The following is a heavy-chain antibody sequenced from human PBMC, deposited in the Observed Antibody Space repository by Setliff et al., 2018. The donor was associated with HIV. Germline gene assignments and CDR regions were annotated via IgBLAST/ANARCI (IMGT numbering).Heavy chain of an antibody. Sequence: SETLSLTCAVSGGSISSSNWWSWVRQPPGKGLEWIGEIYHSGSTNYNPSLKSRVTISVDKSKNQFSLKLSSVTAADTAVYYCARDGLVRSPAGVDAFDIWGQGTMVTVSS. D-gene: IGHD6-13*01. CDR1: GGSISSSNW. CDR3: ARDGLVRSPAGVDAFDI. CDR2: IYHSGST. J-gene: IGHJ3*02. V-gene: IGHV4-4*02.